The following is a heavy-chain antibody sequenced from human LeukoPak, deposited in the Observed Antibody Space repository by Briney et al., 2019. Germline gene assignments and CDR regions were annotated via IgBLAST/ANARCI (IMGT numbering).Heavy chain of an antibody. J-gene: IGHJ5*02. D-gene: IGHD4-17*01. CDR3: ASLTDGDYGSDWFDP. Sequence: ASVKVSCKASGYTFTSYDINWVRQATGQGLEWMGWMNPNSGNTGYAQKLQGRVTMTRNTSISTAYMELSSLRSEDTAVYYCASLTDGDYGSDWFDPWGQGTLVTVSS. CDR1: GYTFTSYD. V-gene: IGHV1-8*01. CDR2: MNPNSGNT.